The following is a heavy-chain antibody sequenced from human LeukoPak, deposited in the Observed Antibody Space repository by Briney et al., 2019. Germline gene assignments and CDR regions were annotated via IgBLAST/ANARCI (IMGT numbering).Heavy chain of an antibody. CDR2: ISTSGSTI. CDR1: GFSLSDYY. J-gene: IGHJ4*02. Sequence: GGSLRLSCAASGFSLSDYYMNWIRQAPGKGLEWVSYISTSGSTIYYADSVKGRFTISRDNAKNSLYLQMNSLRAEDTAVYYCAREGYTDYNYGPFDYWGQGTLVTVSS. CDR3: AREGYTDYNYGPFDY. V-gene: IGHV3-11*04. D-gene: IGHD5-12*01.